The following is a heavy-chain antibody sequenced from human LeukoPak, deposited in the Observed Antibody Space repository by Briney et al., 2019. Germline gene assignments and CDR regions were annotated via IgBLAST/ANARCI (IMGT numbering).Heavy chain of an antibody. CDR1: GFSFSDHY. V-gene: IGHV3-11*03. D-gene: IGHD5-18*01. CDR2: ISSSRSFT. Sequence: PGGSLRLSCAASGFSFSDHYMSWIRQAPGKGLEWVSYISSSRSFTNYADSVKGRFTISRDTAKNSLYLQMNSLRAEDTAVYYCARLRGYSYGHDYWGQGTLVTVSS. CDR3: ARLRGYSYGHDY. J-gene: IGHJ4*02.